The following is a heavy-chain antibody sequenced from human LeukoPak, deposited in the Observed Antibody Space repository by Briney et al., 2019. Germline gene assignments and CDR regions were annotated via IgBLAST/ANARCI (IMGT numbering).Heavy chain of an antibody. J-gene: IGHJ4*02. CDR1: GFTFRSYA. Sequence: GGSLRLSCAASGFTFRSYAMSRVRQAPGKGLEWVSAISGSGDSTYYADSVKGRFSISRDNSKDTMYLQMSSLGAEDTAVYYCAARQYYGSGNYYTADYWGQGTLVTVSS. D-gene: IGHD3-10*01. CDR3: AARQYYGSGNYYTADY. V-gene: IGHV3-23*01. CDR2: ISGSGDST.